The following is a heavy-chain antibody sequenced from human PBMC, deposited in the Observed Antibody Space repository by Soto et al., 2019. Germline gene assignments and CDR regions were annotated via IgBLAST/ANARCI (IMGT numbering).Heavy chain of an antibody. J-gene: IGHJ4*02. CDR2: LYWDDDK. CDR1: GFSLTTSGVG. V-gene: IGHV2-5*02. Sequence: QITLNESGPPVVKPAEPLTLTCTFSGFSLTTSGVGVRWIRQSPGKAPEWLALLYWDDDKPYSAFLKSRLTIDKDTSKNQVVLTMASVDPADTATYYCAHRILRTVFGLVTTTAIYFDFWGQGTPVVVSS. D-gene: IGHD3-3*01. CDR3: AHRILRTVFGLVTTTAIYFDF.